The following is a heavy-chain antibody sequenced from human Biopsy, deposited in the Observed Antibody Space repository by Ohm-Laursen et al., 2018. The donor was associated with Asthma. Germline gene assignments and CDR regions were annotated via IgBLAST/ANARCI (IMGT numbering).Heavy chain of an antibody. J-gene: IGHJ4*02. CDR2: IYYIGST. Sequence: TLSLTCLVSGGSISSGAYYWSWVRQPPGKGLEWIGYIYYIGSTYYNPSLKSRVAISLDTSKNQFSLKLSSVTAADTAVYFCARRGGVRGYFDYWGQGTLVTVSS. CDR3: ARRGGVRGYFDY. V-gene: IGHV4-30-4*01. CDR1: GGSISSGAYY. D-gene: IGHD3-16*01.